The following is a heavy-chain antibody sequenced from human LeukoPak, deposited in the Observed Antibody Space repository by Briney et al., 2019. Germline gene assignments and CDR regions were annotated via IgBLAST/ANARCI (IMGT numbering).Heavy chain of an antibody. CDR2: INHSGST. CDR1: GGSFSGYY. Sequence: SETLSLTCAVYGGSFSGYYWSWIRQPPGKGLEWIGEINHSGSTNYNPSPKSRVTISVDTSKNQFSLKLSSVTAADTAVYYCARGLELRNYYYGMDVWGQGTTVTVSS. V-gene: IGHV4-34*01. CDR3: ARGLELRNYYYGMDV. D-gene: IGHD1-7*01. J-gene: IGHJ6*02.